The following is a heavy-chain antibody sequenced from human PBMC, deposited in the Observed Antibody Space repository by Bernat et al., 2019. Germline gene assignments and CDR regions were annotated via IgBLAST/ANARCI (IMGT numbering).Heavy chain of an antibody. D-gene: IGHD3-16*02. Sequence: EVQLLESGGGLVQPGGSLRLSCAASGFTFSSYAMSWVRQAPGKGLEWVSAISGSGGSTYDAAPVKGRFTISRDNSKNTLYLQMNSLRAEDTAVYYCAKDGGRIWGSYRGNWFDPWGQGTLVTVSS. CDR3: AKDGGRIWGSYRGNWFDP. CDR2: ISGSGGST. J-gene: IGHJ5*02. CDR1: GFTFSSYA. V-gene: IGHV3-23*01.